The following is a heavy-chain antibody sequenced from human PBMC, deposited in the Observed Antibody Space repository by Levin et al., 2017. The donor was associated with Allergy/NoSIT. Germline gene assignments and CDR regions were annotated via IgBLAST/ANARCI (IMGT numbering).Heavy chain of an antibody. J-gene: IGHJ4*02. V-gene: IGHV3-30*18. CDR2: ISYDGSNK. CDR1: GFTFSSYG. Sequence: PGGSLRLSCAASGFTFSSYGMHWVRQAPGKGLEWVAVISYDGSNKYYADSVKGRFTISRDNSKNTLYLQMNSLRAEDTAVYYCAKDRRHFTVFDWAFDYWGQGTLVTVSS. D-gene: IGHD3-9*01. CDR3: AKDRRHFTVFDWAFDY.